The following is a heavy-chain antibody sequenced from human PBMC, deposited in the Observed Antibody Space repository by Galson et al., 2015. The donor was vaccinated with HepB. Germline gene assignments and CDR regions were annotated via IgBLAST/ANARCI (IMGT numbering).Heavy chain of an antibody. D-gene: IGHD2-21*02. CDR1: GGSISSYY. Sequence: SETLSLTCTVSGGSISSYYWSWIRQPPGKGLEWIGYIYYSGSTNYNPSLKSRVTISVDTSKNQFSLKLSSVTAADTAVYYCARHQVVVTADPYYYGMDVWGQGTTVTVSS. CDR2: IYYSGST. V-gene: IGHV4-59*08. J-gene: IGHJ6*02. CDR3: ARHQVVVTADPYYYGMDV.